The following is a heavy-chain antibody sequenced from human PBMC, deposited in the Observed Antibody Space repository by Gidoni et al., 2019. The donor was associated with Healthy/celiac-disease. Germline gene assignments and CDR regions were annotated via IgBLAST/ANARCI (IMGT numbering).Heavy chain of an antibody. J-gene: IGHJ4*02. Sequence: ITLKESGPTLVKPTQTLTLTCTFSGFSLSTRGVGVGWIRQPPGKALEWLALIYWDDDKRYSPSLKSRLTITKDTSKNQVVLTMTNMDPVDTATDYCAHRRGRAYGSGSLLFDYWGQGTLVTVSS. V-gene: IGHV2-5*02. CDR1: GFSLSTRGVG. D-gene: IGHD3-10*01. CDR3: AHRRGRAYGSGSLLFDY. CDR2: IYWDDDK.